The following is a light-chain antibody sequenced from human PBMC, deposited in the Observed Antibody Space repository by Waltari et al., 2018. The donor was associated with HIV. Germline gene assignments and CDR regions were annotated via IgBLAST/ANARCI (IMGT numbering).Light chain of an antibody. CDR3: QQSSKWPPKLT. J-gene: IGKJ4*01. V-gene: IGKV3-11*01. CDR1: QSVSGS. Sequence: EIVLTQSPATLSLSPGESATLSCRVSQSVSGSLAWYQQKPGQAPRLLIYDASNRATGIPARFSGSGSGTDFTLAISSLEPEDFAVYYCQQSSKWPPKLTFGGGTKVDIK. CDR2: DAS.